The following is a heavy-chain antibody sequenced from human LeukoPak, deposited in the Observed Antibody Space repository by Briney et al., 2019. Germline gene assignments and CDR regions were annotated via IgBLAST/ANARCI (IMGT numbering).Heavy chain of an antibody. Sequence: GASVKVSCKASGGTFSSFAISWVRQAPGQGLEWMGGIIPIFGTANYAQKFQGRVTITADESTSTAYMELSSLRSEDTAVYYCAREGRYYYDSSGYYYFDYWGQGTLVTVPS. J-gene: IGHJ4*02. D-gene: IGHD3-22*01. CDR2: IIPIFGTA. CDR3: AREGRYYYDSSGYYYFDY. CDR1: GGTFSSFA. V-gene: IGHV1-69*13.